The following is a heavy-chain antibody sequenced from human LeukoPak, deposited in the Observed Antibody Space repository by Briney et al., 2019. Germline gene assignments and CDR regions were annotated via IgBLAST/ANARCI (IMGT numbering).Heavy chain of an antibody. Sequence: GGSPRLSCAASGFTFSSYGMHWVRQAPGKGLEWVAVISYDGSNKYYADSVKGRFTISRDNSKNTLYLQMNSLRAEDTAVYYCAKDSRGYSYGPSVYWGQGTLVTVSS. V-gene: IGHV3-30*18. D-gene: IGHD5-18*01. CDR2: ISYDGSNK. CDR1: GFTFSSYG. J-gene: IGHJ4*02. CDR3: AKDSRGYSYGPSVY.